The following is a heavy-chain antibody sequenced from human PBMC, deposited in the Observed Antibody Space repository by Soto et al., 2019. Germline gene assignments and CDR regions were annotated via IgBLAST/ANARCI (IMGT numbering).Heavy chain of an antibody. V-gene: IGHV3-23*01. Sequence: VQLLDSGGGLVQPGGSLRLSCAASGFTFSSYAMNWVRQAPGKGLEWVSAISGSGDSTYYADSVKGRFTISRDNSKNTLYLQMNSLITEDTAVYYCARRGPGTYFDYWGQGTLVTVSS. J-gene: IGHJ4*02. CDR3: ARRGPGTYFDY. CDR2: ISGSGDST. CDR1: GFTFSSYA. D-gene: IGHD6-13*01.